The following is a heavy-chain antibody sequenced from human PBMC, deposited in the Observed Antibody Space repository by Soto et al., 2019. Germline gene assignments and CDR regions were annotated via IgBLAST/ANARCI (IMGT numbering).Heavy chain of an antibody. CDR2: IDPSDSYT. CDR3: ARRGAAAGPYYYYGMDV. J-gene: IGHJ6*02. Sequence: PGESLKISCKGSGYSFTSYWISWVRQMPGKGLEWMGRIDPSDSYTNYSPSFQGHVTISADKSISTAYLQWSSLKASDTAMYYCARRGAAAGPYYYYGMDVWGQGTTVTVSS. CDR1: GYSFTSYW. V-gene: IGHV5-10-1*01. D-gene: IGHD6-13*01.